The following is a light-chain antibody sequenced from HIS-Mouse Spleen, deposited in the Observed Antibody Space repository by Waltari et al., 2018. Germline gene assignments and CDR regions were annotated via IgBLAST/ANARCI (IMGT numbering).Light chain of an antibody. CDR2: DVS. CDR3: CSYAGSYTYV. J-gene: IGLJ1*01. CDR1: SSDVGGYHH. Sequence: QSALTQPRSVSGSPGQSVTIPCPGTSSDVGGYHHVSWYQQHPGKAPKLMIYDVSKRPSGVPDRFSGSKSGNTASLTISGLQAEDEADYYCCSYAGSYTYVFGTGTKVTVL. V-gene: IGLV2-11*01.